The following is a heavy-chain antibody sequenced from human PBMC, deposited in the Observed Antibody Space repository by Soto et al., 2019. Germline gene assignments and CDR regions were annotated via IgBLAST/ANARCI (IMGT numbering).Heavy chain of an antibody. J-gene: IGHJ4*02. D-gene: IGHD2-15*01. Sequence: PSLPRSHTWTVAGGSISIYYWSCIRQPPGKGLEWIGYIYYMGSTNYNPSLRSRVTISVDTSKNHFALKLSSMTAADTAVYYCARDRHYCSGGTCYYYFDYWGQGTLVTVSS. CDR2: IYYMGST. CDR1: GGSISIYY. V-gene: IGHV4-59*01. CDR3: ARDRHYCSGGTCYYYFDY.